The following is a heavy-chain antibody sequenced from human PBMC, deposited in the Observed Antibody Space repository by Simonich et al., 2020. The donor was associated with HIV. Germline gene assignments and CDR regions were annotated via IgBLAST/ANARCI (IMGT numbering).Heavy chain of an antibody. CDR3: AKAGGSYFGDVFDY. V-gene: IGHV3-9*01. CDR1: GFTFDDYA. J-gene: IGHJ4*02. D-gene: IGHD1-26*01. CDR2: ISWNSGSI. Sequence: EVQLVESGGGLVQPGRSLRLSCAASGFTFDDYAMHWVRQAPGKGLEWVSGISWNSGSIGYADSGKGRFTISRDNAKNSLYLQMNSLRAEDTALYYCAKAGGSYFGDVFDYWGQGTLVTVSS.